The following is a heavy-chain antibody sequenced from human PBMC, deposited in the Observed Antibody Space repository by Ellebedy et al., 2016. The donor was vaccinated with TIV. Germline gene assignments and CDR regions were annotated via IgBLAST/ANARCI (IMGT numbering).Heavy chain of an antibody. J-gene: IGHJ4*02. CDR2: INQSGSA. CDR3: AEGRSGWYYFDY. Sequence: SETLSLTCAVHGGSFTGYYYSWIRQLPGKGLEWTGEINQSGSATYNPSLKGRVSISVDMSKNQFSLRLTSVTAADTAVYYCAEGRSGWYYFDYWGQGTLVTVSS. V-gene: IGHV4-34*01. CDR1: GGSFTGYY. D-gene: IGHD6-19*01.